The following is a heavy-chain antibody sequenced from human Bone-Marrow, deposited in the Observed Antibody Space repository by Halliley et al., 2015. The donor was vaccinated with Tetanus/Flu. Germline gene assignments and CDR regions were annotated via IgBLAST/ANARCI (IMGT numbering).Heavy chain of an antibody. CDR2: LWYDGSKT. V-gene: IGHV3-33*01. J-gene: IGHJ4*02. Sequence: SLRLSCAASGFTFSRYGMHWVRQAPGKGLEWVAVLWYDGSKTYYGDSVKGRFTISRDNSKNTLYLEMSSLRGEDTAVYYCARGCGGDCHGSLDYWGQGTPVTVSS. CDR1: GFTFSRYG. CDR3: ARGCGGDCHGSLDY. D-gene: IGHD2-21*02.